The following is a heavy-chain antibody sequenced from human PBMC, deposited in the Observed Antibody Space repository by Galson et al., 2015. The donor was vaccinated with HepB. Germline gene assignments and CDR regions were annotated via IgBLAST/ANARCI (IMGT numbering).Heavy chain of an antibody. Sequence: SPRLSCAASGFTFGDYAMSWVRQAPGKGLEWVGFIRSKAYGGTTEYAASVKGRFTISRDDSKSIAYLQMNSLKTEDTAVYYCTLAPFLDGDLEYDDYWGQGTLVTVSS. D-gene: IGHD3/OR15-3a*01. V-gene: IGHV3-49*04. CDR3: TLAPFLDGDLEYDDY. CDR2: IRSKAYGGTT. J-gene: IGHJ4*02. CDR1: GFTFGDYA.